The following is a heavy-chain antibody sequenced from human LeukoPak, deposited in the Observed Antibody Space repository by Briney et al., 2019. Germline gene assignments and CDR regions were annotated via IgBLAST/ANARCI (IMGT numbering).Heavy chain of an antibody. D-gene: IGHD6-13*01. J-gene: IGHJ3*02. CDR2: FSGSGGST. V-gene: IGHV3-23*01. CDR3: AKDPDYSSSWYGAFDI. CDR1: GYTFSSYF. Sequence: GGPLTLLCAAWGYTFSSYFVHWPRRAPGRGREGVAAFSGSGGSTYYADSVKGRFTISRDNSKNTLYLQMNSLRAEDTAVYYCAKDPDYSSSWYGAFDIWGQGTMVTVSS.